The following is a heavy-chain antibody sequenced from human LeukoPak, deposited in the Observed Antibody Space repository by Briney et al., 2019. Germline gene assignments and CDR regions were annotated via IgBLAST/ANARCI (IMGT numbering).Heavy chain of an antibody. CDR1: GGSISSSSYY. CDR2: IYYSGST. CDR3: ARRPGGDAFDI. D-gene: IGHD1-26*01. J-gene: IGHJ3*02. V-gene: IGHV4-39*01. Sequence: PSETLSLTCTVSGGSISSSSYYWGWIRQPPGKGLEWIGSIYYSGSTYYNPSLKSRVTISVDTSKNQFSLKLSSVTAADTAVYYCARRPGGDAFDIWGQGTMVTVSS.